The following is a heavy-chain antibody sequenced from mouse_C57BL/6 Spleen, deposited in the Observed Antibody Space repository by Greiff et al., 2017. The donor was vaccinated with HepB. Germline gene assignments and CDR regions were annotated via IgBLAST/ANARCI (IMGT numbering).Heavy chain of an antibody. D-gene: IGHD1-1*01. CDR2: INSDGGST. J-gene: IGHJ1*03. CDR3: ARRASYGSSYGWYFDV. CDR1: EYEFPSHD. Sequence: EVQWVESGGGLVQPGESLKLSCESNEYEFPSHDMSWVRKTPEKRLELVAAINSDGGSTYYPDTMERRFIISRDNTKKTLYLQMSSLRSEDAALYYCARRASYGSSYGWYFDVWGTGTTVTVSS. V-gene: IGHV5-2*01.